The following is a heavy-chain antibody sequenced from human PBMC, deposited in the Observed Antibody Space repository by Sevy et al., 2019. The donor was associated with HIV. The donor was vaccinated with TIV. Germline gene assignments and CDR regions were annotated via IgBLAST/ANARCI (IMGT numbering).Heavy chain of an antibody. CDR1: GYSFTSYW. CDR2: IYPSDSDT. J-gene: IGHJ4*02. Sequence: GGSLRLSCKGSGYSFTSYWIAWERQMPGKGLEWMGIIYPSDSDTKYSPSFQGRVTISADKSISTAYLQWSTLKASDTAIYYCARPAGFYDNSGYSFMDYWGQGTLVTVSS. D-gene: IGHD3-22*01. CDR3: ARPAGFYDNSGYSFMDY. V-gene: IGHV5-51*01.